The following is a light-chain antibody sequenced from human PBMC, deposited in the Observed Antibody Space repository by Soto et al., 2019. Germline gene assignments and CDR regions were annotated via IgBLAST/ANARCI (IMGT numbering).Light chain of an antibody. CDR3: QQSYSTLIT. J-gene: IGKJ5*01. CDR2: KAS. Sequence: IQMTQSPSTLAGSVGEIVTITFRASQTISSWLAWYQQKPGKAPKLLIYKASTLKSGVPSRFSGSGSGTDFTLTISSLQPEDFATYYCQQSYSTLITFGQGTRLEIK. CDR1: QTISSW. V-gene: IGKV1-5*03.